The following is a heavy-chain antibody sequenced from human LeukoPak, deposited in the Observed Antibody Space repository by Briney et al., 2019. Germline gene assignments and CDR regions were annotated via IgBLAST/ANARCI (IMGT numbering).Heavy chain of an antibody. CDR1: GGSLGGDSDF. CDR2: INYSGKT. Sequence: SETLSLTCTVSGGSLGGDSDFWGWIRQSPGKGLEWIGSINYSGKTYYNPSLKSRVTISLDTPTKQVSLTLSSVTAADTAVYYCTRAVELATLTISLDAFDIWGQGTLVTVSS. D-gene: IGHD5-24*01. V-gene: IGHV4-39*07. J-gene: IGHJ3*02. CDR3: TRAVELATLTISLDAFDI.